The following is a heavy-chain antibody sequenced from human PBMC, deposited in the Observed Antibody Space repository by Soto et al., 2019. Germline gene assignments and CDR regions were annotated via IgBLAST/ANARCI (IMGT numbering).Heavy chain of an antibody. Sequence: LRLSCAAPGFTFSSYEMNWVRQAPGKGLEWVSYISSSGSTIYYADSVKGRFTISRDNAKNSLYLQMNSLRAEDTAVYYCAREPDHWFDPWGQGTLVTVSS. J-gene: IGHJ5*02. CDR2: ISSSGSTI. CDR1: GFTFSSYE. CDR3: AREPDHWFDP. V-gene: IGHV3-48*03.